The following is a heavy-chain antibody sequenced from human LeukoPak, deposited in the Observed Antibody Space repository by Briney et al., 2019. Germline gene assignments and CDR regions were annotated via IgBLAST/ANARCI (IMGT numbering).Heavy chain of an antibody. D-gene: IGHD3-3*01. CDR2: INSDGRST. CDR1: GFTFSSYW. Sequence: GGSLRLSCAASGFTFSSYWMHWVRQAPGKGLVWVSRINSDGRSTSYADSVKGRFTISRDNAKNTLYLQMNSLRAEDTAVYYCARGGSRYYDLGMVWGQGTTVTVSS. CDR3: ARGGSRYYDLGMV. J-gene: IGHJ6*02. V-gene: IGHV3-74*01.